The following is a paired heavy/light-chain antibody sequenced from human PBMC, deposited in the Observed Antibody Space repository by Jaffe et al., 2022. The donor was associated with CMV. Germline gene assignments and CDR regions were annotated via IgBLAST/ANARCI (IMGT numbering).Heavy chain of an antibody. CDR3: AREGSFDSASGSYSDNWFDP. CDR2: IIPILGIA. Sequence: QVQLVQSGAEVKKPGSSVKVSCKASGGTFSSYAFSWVRQAPGQGLEWMGRIIPILGIANYAQNFQGRVTITADKSTSTAYMELSSLRSEDTAVYYCAREGSFDSASGSYSDNWFDPWGQGTLVTVSS. CDR1: GGTFSSYA. J-gene: IGHJ5*02. D-gene: IGHD3-10*01. V-gene: IGHV1-69*09.
Light chain of an antibody. CDR3: QQYHITPQT. V-gene: IGKV4-1*01. Sequence: DIVMTQSPDSLAVSLGERATINCKSSQSVLYSSNNKNYLAWYQQKPGQPPKLLIYWASTRESGVPDRFSGSGSGTDFTLTISSLQAEDVAVYYCQQYHITPQTFGQGTKLEIK. J-gene: IGKJ2*01. CDR1: QSVLYSSNNKNY. CDR2: WAS.